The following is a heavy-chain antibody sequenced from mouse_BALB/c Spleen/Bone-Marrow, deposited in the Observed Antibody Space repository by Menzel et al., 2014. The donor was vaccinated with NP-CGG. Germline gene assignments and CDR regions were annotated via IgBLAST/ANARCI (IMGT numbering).Heavy chain of an antibody. Sequence: EVQLQESGGGLVQPGGSRKLSCAASGFTFSSFGMHWVRQAPEKGLEWVAYISSGSSTIYYADTVKGRFTISRDNPKNTLFLQMTSLRSEDTAMYYSARGGNSAWFAYWGQGTMVTVSA. CDR2: ISSGSSTI. CDR3: ARGGNSAWFAY. J-gene: IGHJ3*01. D-gene: IGHD2-1*01. CDR1: GFTFSSFG. V-gene: IGHV5-17*02.